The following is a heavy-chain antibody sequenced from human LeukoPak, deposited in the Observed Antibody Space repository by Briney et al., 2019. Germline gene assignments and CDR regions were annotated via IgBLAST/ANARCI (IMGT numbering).Heavy chain of an antibody. CDR3: AREEWYYFDY. CDR2: ISGSGGST. Sequence: GGSLRLSCAVSGFTFSSCAMTWVRQAPGKGLEWVSDISGSGGSTYYADPVKGRFTISRDNSKNTLYLQMNSLRAEDMAVYYCAREEWYYFDYWGQGTLVTVSS. J-gene: IGHJ4*02. D-gene: IGHD3-3*01. V-gene: IGHV3-23*01. CDR1: GFTFSSCA.